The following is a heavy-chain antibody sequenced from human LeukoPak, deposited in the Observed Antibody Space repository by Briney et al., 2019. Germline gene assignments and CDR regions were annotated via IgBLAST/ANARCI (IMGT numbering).Heavy chain of an antibody. J-gene: IGHJ4*02. Sequence: PSETLSLTCGVYGGSFSGYYWSWIRQPPGKGLEWIGEINHSGSTHYNPSLKSRVAISLDTSKNQLSLKLSSVTAADTAVYYCARGSIAVACDYWGQGTLVTVSS. D-gene: IGHD6-19*01. V-gene: IGHV4-34*01. CDR3: ARGSIAVACDY. CDR2: INHSGST. CDR1: GGSFSGYY.